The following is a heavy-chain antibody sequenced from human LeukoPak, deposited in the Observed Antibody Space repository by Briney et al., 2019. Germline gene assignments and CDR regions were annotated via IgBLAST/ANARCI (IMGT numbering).Heavy chain of an antibody. J-gene: IGHJ6*03. V-gene: IGHV1-18*01. Sequence: ASVTVSCKASGYTFTSYGISWVRQAPGQGLEWMGWISAYNGNTNYAQKLQGRVTMTTDTSTSTAYMELRSLRSDDTAVYYCARGGIAAAGTGLGYYYYYMDVWGKGTTVTVSS. D-gene: IGHD6-13*01. CDR3: ARGGIAAAGTGLGYYYYYMDV. CDR1: GYTFTSYG. CDR2: ISAYNGNT.